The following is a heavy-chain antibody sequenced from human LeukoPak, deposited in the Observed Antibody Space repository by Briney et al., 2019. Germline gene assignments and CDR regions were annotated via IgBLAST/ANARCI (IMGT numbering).Heavy chain of an antibody. CDR1: GYSFTSYW. CDR2: IYPGDSDT. V-gene: IGHV5-51*07. J-gene: IGHJ6*03. D-gene: IGHD1-26*01. Sequence: GESLKISCKGSGYSFTSYWIGWVHQMPGKGLEWMGIIYPGDSDTRYSPSFQGQVTISADKSISTAYLQWSSLKASDTAMYYCARPGIVGASGDYYYMDVWGKGTTVTVSS. CDR3: ARPGIVGASGDYYYMDV.